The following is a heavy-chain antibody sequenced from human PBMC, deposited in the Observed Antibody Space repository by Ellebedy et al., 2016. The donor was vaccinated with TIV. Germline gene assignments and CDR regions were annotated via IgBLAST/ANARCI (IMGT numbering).Heavy chain of an antibody. V-gene: IGHV3-21*01. CDR2: ISSDSSDL. J-gene: IGHJ5*02. CDR1: GFSFSSYI. Sequence: PGGSLRLSCAASGFSFSSYIMNWVRQAPGKAPAWVSSISSDSSDLSYADSGKGRFTISRDNAKNLLYLQINTLGVEDTAVYYCAAGSREYWFDPWGQGTLVTVSS. D-gene: IGHD3-10*01. CDR3: AAGSREYWFDP.